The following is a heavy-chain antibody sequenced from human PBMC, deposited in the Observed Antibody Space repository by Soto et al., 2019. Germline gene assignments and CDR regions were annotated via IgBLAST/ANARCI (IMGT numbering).Heavy chain of an antibody. CDR2: IKQDGSEK. D-gene: IGHD3-10*01. CDR1: GFTFSSYW. CDR3: ARERYYGSGSYYNVYYYYYGMDV. V-gene: IGHV3-7*03. Sequence: PGGSLRLSCAASGFTFSSYWMIWVRQAPGKGLEWVANIKQDGSEKYYVDSVKGRFTISRDNAKNSLYLQMSSLRAEDTAVYYCARERYYGSGSYYNVYYYYYGMDVWGQGTTVTVSS. J-gene: IGHJ6*02.